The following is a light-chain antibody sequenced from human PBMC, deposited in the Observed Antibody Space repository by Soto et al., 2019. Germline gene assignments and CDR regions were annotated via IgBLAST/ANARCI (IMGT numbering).Light chain of an antibody. CDR2: DNN. Sequence: QSVLPQPPSVSAAPGQKVTISCSGSSSNIGNNYVSWYQQLPGTAPKLLIYDNNKRPSGIPDRFSGSKSGASATLGITGLQTGDEADYYCGTWDSSLSAPVVFGGGTKLTVL. CDR1: SSNIGNNY. CDR3: GTWDSSLSAPVV. J-gene: IGLJ2*01. V-gene: IGLV1-51*01.